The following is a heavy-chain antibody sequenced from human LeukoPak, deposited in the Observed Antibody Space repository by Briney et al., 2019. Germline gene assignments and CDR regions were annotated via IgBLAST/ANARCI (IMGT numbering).Heavy chain of an antibody. D-gene: IGHD4/OR15-4a*01. V-gene: IGHV3-48*03. CDR3: AKGRTPYGDAPFDY. J-gene: IGHJ4*02. CDR2: IRSSGTI. Sequence: GGSLRLSCAASGFTLSSYEMTWVRQAPGKGLEWVSYIRSSGTIYYADSVKGRFTISRDNSKNTLYLQMNSLRAEDTAVYSCAKGRTPYGDAPFDYWGRGTLLTVSS. CDR1: GFTLSSYE.